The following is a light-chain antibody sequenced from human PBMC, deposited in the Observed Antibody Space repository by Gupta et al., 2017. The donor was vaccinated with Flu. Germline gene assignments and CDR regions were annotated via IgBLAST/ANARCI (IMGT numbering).Light chain of an antibody. Sequence: GQTVRITCQGNSLRSYYVSWYQQKPGQAPVLVIYGNSNRPSGIPDRFSGSNSGNTASLTISGVQAEDEADYYCNSRDTNSNHWVFGTGTMLTVL. CDR2: GNS. CDR3: NSRDTNSNHWV. CDR1: SLRSYY. J-gene: IGLJ3*02. V-gene: IGLV3-19*01.